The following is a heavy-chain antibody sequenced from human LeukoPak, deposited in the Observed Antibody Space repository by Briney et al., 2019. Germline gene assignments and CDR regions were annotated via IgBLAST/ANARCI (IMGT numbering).Heavy chain of an antibody. Sequence: SETLSLTCTVSGGSISNYYWSWIRQPAGKGLEWIGAIYYSGSTNYNPSLMSRATISVDKSKNQFSLKLSSVTAADTAVYYCARAPRYNWNSHFDYWGQGTLVTVSS. V-gene: IGHV4-59*12. CDR2: IYYSGST. J-gene: IGHJ4*02. D-gene: IGHD1-7*01. CDR3: ARAPRYNWNSHFDY. CDR1: GGSISNYY.